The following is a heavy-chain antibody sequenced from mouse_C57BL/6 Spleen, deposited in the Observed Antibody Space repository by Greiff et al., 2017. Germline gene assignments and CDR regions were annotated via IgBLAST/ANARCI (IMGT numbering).Heavy chain of an antibody. CDR3: ARSDDDEDYARDY. D-gene: IGHD2-4*01. Sequence: VQLQQSGAELAKPGASVKLSCMASGYTFTSYWMPWVKQRPGQGLAWIGYIIPSGGYTTYHQQFKDKATWTADKSSSTAYMQLSSLTYEDSAVYYCARSDDDEDYARDYWGQGTSVTGSS. CDR2: IIPSGGYT. CDR1: GYTFTSYW. J-gene: IGHJ4*01. V-gene: IGHV1-7*01.